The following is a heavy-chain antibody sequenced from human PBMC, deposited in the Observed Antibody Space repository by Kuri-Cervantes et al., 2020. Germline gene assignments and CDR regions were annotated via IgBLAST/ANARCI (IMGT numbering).Heavy chain of an antibody. CDR1: GFTFSSYW. CDR3: ARYCSTTSCFYTPNRPDAFDI. D-gene: IGHD2-2*01. V-gene: IGHV1-46*01. Sequence: GESLKISCAASGFTFSSYWMHWVRQAPGQGLEWMGIINPSGGSTSYAQKFQGRVTMTRDTSTTTAYMELRSLRSDDTAVYFCARYCSTTSCFYTPNRPDAFDIWGQGTMVTVSS. CDR2: INPSGGST. J-gene: IGHJ3*02.